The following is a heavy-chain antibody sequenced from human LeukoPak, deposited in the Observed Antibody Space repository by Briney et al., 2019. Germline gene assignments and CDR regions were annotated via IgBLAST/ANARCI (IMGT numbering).Heavy chain of an antibody. J-gene: IGHJ4*02. Sequence: PGGSLRLSCAASGFTFTSSAMSWVRQAPGKGLEWVSAISGSGGSTYYADSVKGRFTISRDNSKNTLDLQMNSLRAEDKGVYYCAKTPKTYGDYAAVDYWGQGTLVTVSS. V-gene: IGHV3-23*01. D-gene: IGHD4-17*01. CDR2: ISGSGGST. CDR1: GFTFTSSA. CDR3: AKTPKTYGDYAAVDY.